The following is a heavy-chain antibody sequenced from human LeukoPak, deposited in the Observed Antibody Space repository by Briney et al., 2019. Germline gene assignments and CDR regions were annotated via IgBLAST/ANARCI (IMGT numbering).Heavy chain of an antibody. CDR3: AKEPGLSYYYFDY. D-gene: IGHD3-10*01. J-gene: IGHJ4*02. CDR1: GFTFSSYA. Sequence: GGSLRLSCAASGFTFSSYAMHWVRQAPGKGLEWVAVISYDGSNKYYADSVKGRFTISRDNSKNTLYLQMNSLRAEDTAVYYCAKEPGLSYYYFDYWGQGTLVTVSS. CDR2: ISYDGSNK. V-gene: IGHV3-30-3*01.